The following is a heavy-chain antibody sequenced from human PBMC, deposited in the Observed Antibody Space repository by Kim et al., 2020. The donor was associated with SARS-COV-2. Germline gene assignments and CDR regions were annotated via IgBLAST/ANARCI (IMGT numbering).Heavy chain of an antibody. V-gene: IGHV1-2*06. CDR3: ARDPRRPYCSGGSCYSNGHWYFDL. D-gene: IGHD2-15*01. Sequence: ASVKVSCKASGYTFTGYYMHWVRQAPGQGLEWMGRINPNSGGTNYAQKFQGRVTMTRDTSISTAYMELSRLRSDDTAVYYCARDPRRPYCSGGSCYSNGHWYFDLWGRGTLVTVSS. CDR1: GYTFTGYY. CDR2: INPNSGGT. J-gene: IGHJ2*01.